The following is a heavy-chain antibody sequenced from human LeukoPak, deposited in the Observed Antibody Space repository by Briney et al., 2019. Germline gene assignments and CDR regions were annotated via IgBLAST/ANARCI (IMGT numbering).Heavy chain of an antibody. CDR1: GFTFSSYA. CDR3: AKEDGTMIVVVTAYFDY. J-gene: IGHJ4*02. CDR2: ISGSGGST. Sequence: GGSLRLSCAASGFTFSSYAMSWVRQAPGKGLEWVSAISGSGGSTYYADSVKGRFTISRDNSKNTLYLQMNSLRAEGTAVYYCAKEDGTMIVVVTAYFDYWGQGTLVTVSS. D-gene: IGHD3-22*01. V-gene: IGHV3-23*01.